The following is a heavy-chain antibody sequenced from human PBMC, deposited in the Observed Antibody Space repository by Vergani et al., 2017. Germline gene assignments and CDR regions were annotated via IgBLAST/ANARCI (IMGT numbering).Heavy chain of an antibody. V-gene: IGHV3-48*03. J-gene: IGHJ2*01. D-gene: IGHD2-15*01. CDR2: ISSSGSTI. CDR1: GFTFSSYE. CDR3: ARCRVVAATEEPYWYFDL. Sequence: EVQLVESGGGLVQPGGSLRPSCAASGFTFSSYEMNWVRQAPGKGLEWVSYISSSGSTIYYSDSVKGRFTISRDNAKNSLYLQMNSLKAEDTAVYYCARCRVVAATEEPYWYFDLWGRGTLVTVSS.